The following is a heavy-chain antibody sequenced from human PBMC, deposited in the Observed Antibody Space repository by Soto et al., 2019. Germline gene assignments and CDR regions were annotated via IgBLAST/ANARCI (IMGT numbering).Heavy chain of an antibody. CDR1: GFTVSSNY. CDR3: ARNYDSTAGGAFDI. J-gene: IGHJ3*02. CDR2: IYSGGST. V-gene: IGHV3-53*01. Sequence: EVQLVESGGGLIQPGGSLRLSCAAPGFTVSSNYMSWVRQAPGKGLEWVSVIYSGGSTYYADSVKGRFTISRDNSKNTLYLQMNSLRAEDTAVYYCARNYDSTAGGAFDIWGQGTMVTVSS. D-gene: IGHD3-22*01.